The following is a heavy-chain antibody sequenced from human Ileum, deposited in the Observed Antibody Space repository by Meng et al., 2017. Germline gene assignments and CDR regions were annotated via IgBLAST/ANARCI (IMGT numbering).Heavy chain of an antibody. J-gene: IGHJ4*02. CDR2: AST. Sequence: VHVREPGPGSVSPWGAPPLICAVAGGSVSSSGYQWGWIRQPPGKGLEWIGYASTNYNPSLKSRVTISVDTSKNQFSLKLTSVTAADTAVYYCARDHWGSLDYWGQGVLVTVSS. CDR1: GGSVSSSGYQ. V-gene: IGHV4-61*08. D-gene: IGHD7-27*01. CDR3: ARDHWGSLDY.